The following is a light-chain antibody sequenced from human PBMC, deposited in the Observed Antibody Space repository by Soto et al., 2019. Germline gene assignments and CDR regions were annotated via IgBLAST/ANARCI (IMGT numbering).Light chain of an antibody. CDR1: QSLLHSNGYNY. V-gene: IGKV2-28*01. CDR2: LGS. CDR3: MQALQTRT. J-gene: IGKJ1*01. Sequence: DIVMTQSPLSLLVTSGEPASISCRSSQSLLHSNGYNYLDWYLQKPGQSPQLLIYLGSNRASGVPDRFSGSGSGTDFTLKISRVEAEDVGVYYCMQALQTRTFGQGTKVDI.